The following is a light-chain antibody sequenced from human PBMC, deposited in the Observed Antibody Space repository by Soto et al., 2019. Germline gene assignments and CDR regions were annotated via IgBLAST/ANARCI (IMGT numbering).Light chain of an antibody. CDR1: QSVSSSY. CDR2: AAS. Sequence: EVVLTQSPGILSLSPGERATLSCRASQSVSSSYLAWYQQKPGQAPRLLIYAASSRATGIPDRFSGSGSGTDFTLTISRLEPEDFAVYYCQRYGSSPPITFGQGTRLEIK. CDR3: QRYGSSPPIT. J-gene: IGKJ5*01. V-gene: IGKV3-20*01.